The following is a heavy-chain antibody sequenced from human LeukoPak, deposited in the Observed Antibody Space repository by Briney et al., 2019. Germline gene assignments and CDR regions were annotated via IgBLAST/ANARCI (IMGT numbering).Heavy chain of an antibody. Sequence: TGGSLRLSCAASGFTFSSYGMHWVRQAPGKGLEWVAVISYDGSNKYYADSVKGRFTISRDNSKNTLYLQMNSLRAEDTALYYCAKGYYDTSGYRLFDYWGQGTLVTVSS. CDR1: GFTFSSYG. V-gene: IGHV3-30*18. D-gene: IGHD3-22*01. CDR3: AKGYYDTSGYRLFDY. J-gene: IGHJ4*02. CDR2: ISYDGSNK.